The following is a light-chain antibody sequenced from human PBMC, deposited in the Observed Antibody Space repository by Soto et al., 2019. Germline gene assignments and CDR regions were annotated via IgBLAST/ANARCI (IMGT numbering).Light chain of an antibody. J-gene: IGKJ1*01. CDR3: QQYYSYPWT. CDR1: QGISSY. V-gene: IGKV1-8*01. Sequence: AIRMTQSPSSLSASTGDRVTITCRASQGISSYLAWYQQKPGKAPKLLIYAASTLQSGVPSRFSGSGSGTDFTLTISGLQSDDFATYYCQQYYSYPWTFGQGTKVEIK. CDR2: AAS.